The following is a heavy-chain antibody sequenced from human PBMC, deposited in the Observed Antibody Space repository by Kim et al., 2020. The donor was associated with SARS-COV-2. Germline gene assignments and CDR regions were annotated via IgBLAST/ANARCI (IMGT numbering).Heavy chain of an antibody. J-gene: IGHJ3*02. Sequence: GGSLRLSCAASGFTFISYGMHWVRQAPGKGLEWVAVIWYDGSNKYYADSVKGRFTISRDNSKNTLYLQMNRLRAEDTAVYYCARDHSSRHDSCDNWCEGT. CDR2: IWYDGSNK. D-gene: IGHD6-13*01. CDR3: ARDHSSRHDSCDN. V-gene: IGHV3-33*01. CDR1: GFTFISYG.